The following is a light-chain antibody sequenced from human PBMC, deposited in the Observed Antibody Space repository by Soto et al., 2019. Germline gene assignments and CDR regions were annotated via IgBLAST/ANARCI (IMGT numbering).Light chain of an antibody. CDR3: QQYNSYLALT. J-gene: IGKJ4*01. Sequence: DIQMTQSPSTLSASVGDRVTITCRASQSISSWLAWYQQKPGKAPKLLIYDASSLESGVPSRFSGSGSGTELTLTISSLQPDDFATYYCQQYNSYLALTFGGGTKVEIK. V-gene: IGKV1-5*01. CDR2: DAS. CDR1: QSISSW.